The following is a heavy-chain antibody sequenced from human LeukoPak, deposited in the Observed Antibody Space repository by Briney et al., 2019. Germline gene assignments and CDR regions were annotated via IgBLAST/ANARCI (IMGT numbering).Heavy chain of an antibody. J-gene: IGHJ6*02. V-gene: IGHV3-74*01. CDR3: ARGALGTYYYGMDV. Sequence: GGSLRLSCAASGFTFSSYWMPWVRQAPGKGLMWVSRIKSDGSETSYADSVKGRFTISRDNAKNTLYLQMNSLRAEDTAVYYCARGALGTYYYGMDVWGQGTTVTVSS. D-gene: IGHD6-13*01. CDR1: GFTFSSYW. CDR2: IKSDGSET.